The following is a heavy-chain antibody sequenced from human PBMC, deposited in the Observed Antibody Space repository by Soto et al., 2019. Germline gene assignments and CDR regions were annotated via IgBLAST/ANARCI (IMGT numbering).Heavy chain of an antibody. D-gene: IGHD2-2*01. J-gene: IGHJ4*02. Sequence: EVQLLESGGGLVQPGGSLRLSCAASGITISNYPMSWVRQAPGKGLDWVSGISGSGDRTYYADSAKGRFTISKDIAMNSRSLQLDSRRAEDTAVNFFVEDDEGYPSTAPHWGQGTLVTFSA. V-gene: IGHV3-23*01. CDR1: GITISNYP. CDR2: ISGSGDRT. CDR3: VEDDEGYPSTAPH.